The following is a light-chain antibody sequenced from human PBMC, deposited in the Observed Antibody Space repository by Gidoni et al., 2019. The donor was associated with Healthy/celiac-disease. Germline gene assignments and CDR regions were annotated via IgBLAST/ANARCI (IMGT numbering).Light chain of an antibody. CDR1: QGISSY. CDR2: AAS. Sequence: DIQFTQSPSFLSASVGESVTITCRASQGISSYLAWYQQKPGKAPKLLIYAASPFQSGVPSRFSGSGSGTEFTLTISSLQPEDFATYYCQQLNSYPLTFGQXTKLEIK. V-gene: IGKV1-9*01. J-gene: IGKJ2*01. CDR3: QQLNSYPLT.